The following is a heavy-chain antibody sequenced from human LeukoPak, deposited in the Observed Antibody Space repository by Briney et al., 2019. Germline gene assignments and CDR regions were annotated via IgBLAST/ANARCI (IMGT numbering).Heavy chain of an antibody. D-gene: IGHD2-2*01. J-gene: IGHJ5*02. CDR3: ARDSLVVVPAARGFDP. CDR1: GGTFSSYA. Sequence: SVKVSCKASGGTFSSYAISWVRQAPGQGLEWMGGIIPIFGTANYAQKFQGRVTITADESTSTAYMELSSLRSEDTAVYYCARDSLVVVPAARGFDPWGQGTLVTVSS. V-gene: IGHV1-69*13. CDR2: IIPIFGTA.